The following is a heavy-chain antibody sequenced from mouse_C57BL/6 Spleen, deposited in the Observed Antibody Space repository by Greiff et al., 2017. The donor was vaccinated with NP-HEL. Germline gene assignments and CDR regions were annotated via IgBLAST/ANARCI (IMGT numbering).Heavy chain of an antibody. Sequence: QVQLQQPGAELVKPGASVKLSCKASGYTFTSYWMHWVKQRPGQGLEWIGMIHPNSGSTNYNEKFKSKATLTVDKSSSTAYMQLSSLTSEDSAVYYCAGNLSLREGAYWGQGTLVTVSA. CDR3: AGNLSLREGAY. CDR2: IHPNSGST. J-gene: IGHJ3*01. CDR1: GYTFTSYW. V-gene: IGHV1-64*01. D-gene: IGHD1-1*01.